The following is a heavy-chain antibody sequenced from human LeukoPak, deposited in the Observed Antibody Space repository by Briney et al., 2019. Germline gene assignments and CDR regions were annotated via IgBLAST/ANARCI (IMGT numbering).Heavy chain of an antibody. CDR3: AKDPYCSSTSCYTVPD. CDR2: ISGNGGST. Sequence: GGPLRLSCAASGFTFSSYAMSWVRQAPGKGLEWVSGISGNGGSTYYADSVKGRFTISRDNSKNTLYLQMNSLRAEDTAVYYCAKDPYCSSTSCYTVPDWGQGTLVTVSS. J-gene: IGHJ4*02. CDR1: GFTFSSYA. V-gene: IGHV3-23*01. D-gene: IGHD2-2*02.